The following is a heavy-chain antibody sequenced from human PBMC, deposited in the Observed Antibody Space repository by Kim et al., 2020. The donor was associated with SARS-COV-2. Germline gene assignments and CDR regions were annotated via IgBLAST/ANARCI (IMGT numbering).Heavy chain of an antibody. V-gene: IGHV3-11*06. J-gene: IGHJ4*02. CDR3: ARAGHYDSNGYLRDFDY. Sequence: SVKGRFTICRDNAQNSRFLQVNSLRADDTAVYYCARAGHYDSNGYLRDFDYWGQGTLVTVSS. D-gene: IGHD3-22*01.